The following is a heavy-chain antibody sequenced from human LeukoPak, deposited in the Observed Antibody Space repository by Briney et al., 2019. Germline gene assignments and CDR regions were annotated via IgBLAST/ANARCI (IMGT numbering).Heavy chain of an antibody. J-gene: IGHJ4*02. CDR3: ASTRYDFWSGYPYYFDY. CDR1: GYSFTSYW. V-gene: IGHV5-51*01. CDR2: IYPGDSDT. Sequence: GESLKISCKGSGYSFTSYWIGWVRQMPGKSLEWMGIIYPGDSDTRYSPSFQGQVTISADKSISTAYLQWSSLKASDTAMYYCASTRYDFWSGYPYYFDYWGQGTLVTVSS. D-gene: IGHD3-3*01.